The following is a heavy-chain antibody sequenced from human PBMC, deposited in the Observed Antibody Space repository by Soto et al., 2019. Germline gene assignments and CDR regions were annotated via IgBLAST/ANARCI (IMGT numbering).Heavy chain of an antibody. CDR2: IYYSGST. D-gene: IGHD5-12*01. CDR3: ASDGVEGRYSGYDSYFDY. Sequence: SETLSLTCTVSGGSISSGGYYWSWIRQHPGKGLEWIGYIYYSGSTYYNPSLKSRVTISVDTSKNQFYMKLSSVTAADTAVYYCASDGVEGRYSGYDSYFDYWGQGTLVTVSS. J-gene: IGHJ4*02. V-gene: IGHV4-31*03. CDR1: GGSISSGGYY.